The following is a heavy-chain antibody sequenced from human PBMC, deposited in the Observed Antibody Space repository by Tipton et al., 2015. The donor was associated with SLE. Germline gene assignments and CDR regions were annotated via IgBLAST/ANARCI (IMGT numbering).Heavy chain of an antibody. Sequence: TLSLTCTVSGGSISSDYWAWIRQPPGKGLEWIGRIYTSGTTYYNPSLKSRVTISADRSNNQFSLKLNSVTAADTAVYYCARGVFSSSGSFDLWGQGAPVTVSS. CDR1: GGSISSDY. CDR3: ARGVFSSSGSFDL. V-gene: IGHV4-4*08. CDR2: IYTSGTT. J-gene: IGHJ4*02. D-gene: IGHD3-10*01.